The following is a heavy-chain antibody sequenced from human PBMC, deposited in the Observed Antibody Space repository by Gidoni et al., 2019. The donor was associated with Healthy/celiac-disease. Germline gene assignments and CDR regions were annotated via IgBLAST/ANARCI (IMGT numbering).Heavy chain of an antibody. CDR3: ARQTYYDFWSGYYPYMDV. V-gene: IGHV1-69*06. CDR1: GGTFSSYA. CDR2: IIPIFGTA. D-gene: IGHD3-3*01. Sequence: QVQLVQSGAEVKKPGSSVKVSCKASGGTFSSYAISWVRQAPGQGLEWMGGIIPIFGTANYAQKFQGRVTITADKSTSTAYMELSSLRSEDTAVYYCARQTYYDFWSGYYPYMDVWGQGTTVTVSS. J-gene: IGHJ6*02.